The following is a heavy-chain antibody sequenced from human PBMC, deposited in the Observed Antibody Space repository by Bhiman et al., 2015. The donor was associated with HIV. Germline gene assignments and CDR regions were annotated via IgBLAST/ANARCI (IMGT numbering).Heavy chain of an antibody. V-gene: IGHV3-74*01. CDR1: GFTFSSYW. J-gene: IGHJ6*03. CDR2: SNSDASNT. D-gene: IGHD5-18*01. Sequence: EVQLVESGGGLVQPGGSLRLSCAASGFTFSSYWMHWVRQAPGKGLVWVSRSNSDASNTAYADSVKGRFTISRDNAKNTLYLQMNSLRTEDTAAYYCARGGYPYYYYYYMDVWGKGTTVTVSS. CDR3: ARGGYPYYYYYYMDV.